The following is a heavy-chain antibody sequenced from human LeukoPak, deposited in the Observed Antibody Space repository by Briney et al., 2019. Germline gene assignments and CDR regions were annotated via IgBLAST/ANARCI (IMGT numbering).Heavy chain of an antibody. J-gene: IGHJ4*02. CDR2: IYYSGST. CDR1: GGSVSSDSYF. V-gene: IGHV4-61*01. Sequence: PSETLSLTCTVSGGSVSSDSYFWTWIRQPPGKGLEWIGYIYYSGSTYYNPSLKSRVTISVDTSKNQFSLKLSSVTAADTAVYYCARGVRWLQLSYFDYWGQGTLVTVSS. CDR3: ARGVRWLQLSYFDY. D-gene: IGHD5-24*01.